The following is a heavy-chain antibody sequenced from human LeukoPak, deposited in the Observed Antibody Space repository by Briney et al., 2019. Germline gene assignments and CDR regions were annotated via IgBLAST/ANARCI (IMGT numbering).Heavy chain of an antibody. Sequence: GGSLRLSCAASGFTFSIYSMNWVRQAPGKGLEWVSYISSSSNTIYYADSVKGRFTISRDNAKNSVYLQMSSLRDEDTAVYYCARDRGYFSYWGQGTLVTVSP. D-gene: IGHD2-15*01. J-gene: IGHJ4*02. V-gene: IGHV3-48*02. CDR3: ARDRGYFSY. CDR2: ISSSSNTI. CDR1: GFTFSIYS.